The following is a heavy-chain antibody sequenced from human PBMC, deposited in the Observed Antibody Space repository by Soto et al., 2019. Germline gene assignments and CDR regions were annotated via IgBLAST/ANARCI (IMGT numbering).Heavy chain of an antibody. CDR2: VYYNGNT. Sequence: SETLSLTCTVSGGSISSSSSYWGWIRQPPGKGLEWIGNVYYNGNTYYSPSLTSGVTISVDTSKSQFSLKLSSVTAADTAVYYCARGTAGMDDAFDIWGQGTMVTVSS. D-gene: IGHD6-19*01. J-gene: IGHJ3*02. CDR3: ARGTAGMDDAFDI. V-gene: IGHV4-39*01. CDR1: GGSISSSSSY.